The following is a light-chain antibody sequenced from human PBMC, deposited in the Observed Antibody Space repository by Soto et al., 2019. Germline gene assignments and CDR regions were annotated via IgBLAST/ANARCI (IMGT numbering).Light chain of an antibody. Sequence: EIVLTQSPGTLSLSPGERATLSCRASQSVSSSYLARYQQKPGQAPRLLIYIASTRAAGIPARFSGSGSGTEFTLTISSLQSEDSAIYYCQQYGSSPQTFGRGTKVDIK. CDR3: QQYGSSPQT. CDR2: IAS. CDR1: QSVSSSY. V-gene: IGKV3-20*01. J-gene: IGKJ1*01.